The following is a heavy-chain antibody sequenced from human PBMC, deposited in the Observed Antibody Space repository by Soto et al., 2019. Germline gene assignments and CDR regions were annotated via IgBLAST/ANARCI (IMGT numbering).Heavy chain of an antibody. CDR1: GYTFTSYG. CDR2: IGAYNGKT. Sequence: QVQLVQSGAEVKKPGASVKVSCKASGYTFTSYGITWVRQAPGQGLEWMGWIGAYNGKTNYAQKLQGRVTMTTDTSKSTAYMELRSLRSDDTAVYYCGRDQRGRDWHGEDYWGQGTLVTVSS. D-gene: IGHD2-21*02. J-gene: IGHJ4*02. CDR3: GRDQRGRDWHGEDY. V-gene: IGHV1-18*01.